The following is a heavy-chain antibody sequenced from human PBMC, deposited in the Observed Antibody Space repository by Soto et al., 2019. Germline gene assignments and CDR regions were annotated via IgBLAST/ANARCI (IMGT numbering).Heavy chain of an antibody. CDR2: IYYSGST. J-gene: IGHJ6*02. CDR3: ARDSLQPIDTYYYGMDV. Sequence: QVQLQESGPGLVKPSQTLSLTCTVSGGSISSGDYYWSWIRQPPVKGLEWIGYIYYSGSTYYNPSLKSRVTISVDTSKNQFSLKLSSVTAADTAVYYCARDSLQPIDTYYYGMDVWGQGTTVTVSS. CDR1: GGSISSGDYY. D-gene: IGHD4-4*01. V-gene: IGHV4-30-4*01.